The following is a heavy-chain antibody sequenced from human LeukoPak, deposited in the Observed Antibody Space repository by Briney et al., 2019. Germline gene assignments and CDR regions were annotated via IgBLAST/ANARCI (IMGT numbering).Heavy chain of an antibody. D-gene: IGHD6-13*01. Sequence: ASVKVSCKASGYTFTSDYIHWVRQAPGQGLEWMGIINPSGGITTYAQKFQRRVTMTRDKSTSTVYMELRRLTSEDTAVYYCALDEKTAAGNNFDYWGQETLVTVSS. CDR1: GYTFTSDY. J-gene: IGHJ4*02. V-gene: IGHV1-46*01. CDR2: INPSGGIT. CDR3: ALDEKTAAGNNFDY.